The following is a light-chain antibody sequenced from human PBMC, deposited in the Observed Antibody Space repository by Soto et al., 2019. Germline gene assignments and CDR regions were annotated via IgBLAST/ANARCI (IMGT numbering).Light chain of an antibody. Sequence: DIQMTQSPVTLSASVGDRVTITCRASQNISTLLAWYQQKPGEAPKLLIYAASSLQSGVPSRFSGSGSGTDFILTINTLQADDFATYYCLHTYSFPRTFGQGTKVDIK. CDR3: LHTYSFPRT. J-gene: IGKJ1*01. CDR1: QNISTL. V-gene: IGKV1-12*01. CDR2: AAS.